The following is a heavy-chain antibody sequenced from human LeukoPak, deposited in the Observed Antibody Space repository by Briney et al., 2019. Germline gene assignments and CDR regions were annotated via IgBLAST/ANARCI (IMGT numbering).Heavy chain of an antibody. V-gene: IGHV4-34*01. CDR1: GGSFSGYY. J-gene: IGHJ6*04. CDR2: INHSGST. Sequence: PSETLSLTCAVYGGSFSGYYWSWIRQPPGKGLDWIGEINHSGSTNYNPSLKSRVTISVDTSKNQFSLKLSSVTAADTAVYYCARASQHRQQPLDPWGKGTTVTVSS. CDR3: ARASQHRQQPLDP. D-gene: IGHD6-13*01.